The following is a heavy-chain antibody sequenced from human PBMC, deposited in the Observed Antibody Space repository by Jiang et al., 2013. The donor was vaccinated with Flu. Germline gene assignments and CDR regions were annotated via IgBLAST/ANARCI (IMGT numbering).Heavy chain of an antibody. D-gene: IGHD5-24*01. J-gene: IGHJ6*02. Sequence: QLLESGGGVVQPGRSLRLSCAASGFTFSSYAMHWVRQAPGKGLEWVAVISYDGSNKYYADSVKGRFTISRDNSKNTLYLQMNSLRAEDTAVYYCARDLGWLQLSYGMDVWGQGTTVTVSS. CDR2: ISYDGSNK. CDR1: GFTFSSYA. V-gene: IGHV3-30-3*01. CDR3: ARDLGWLQLSYGMDV.